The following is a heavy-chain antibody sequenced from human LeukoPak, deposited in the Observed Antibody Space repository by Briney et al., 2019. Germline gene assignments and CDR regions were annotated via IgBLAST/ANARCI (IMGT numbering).Heavy chain of an antibody. CDR3: ARASSKSITMVRGVINNWFDP. Sequence: GGSLRLSCAASGFTFSSYSMNRVRQAPGKGLEWVSSISSSSSYIYYADSVKGRFTISRDNAKNSLYLQMNSLRAEDTAVYYCARASSKSITMVRGVINNWFDPWGQGTLVTVSS. D-gene: IGHD3-10*01. CDR2: ISSSSSYI. V-gene: IGHV3-21*01. J-gene: IGHJ5*02. CDR1: GFTFSSYS.